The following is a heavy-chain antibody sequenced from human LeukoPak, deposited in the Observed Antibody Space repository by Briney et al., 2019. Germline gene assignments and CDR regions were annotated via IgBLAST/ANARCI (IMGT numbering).Heavy chain of an antibody. D-gene: IGHD5-24*01. J-gene: IGHJ4*02. V-gene: IGHV3-23*01. Sequence: PGGSLRLSCAASGFTFSSYAMSWVRQAPGKGLEWVSAISGSGGSTYYADSVKGRFTISRDNSKNTLYLQTKSLRAEDTAVYYCAKGGQMATTDPFDYWGQGTLVTVSS. CDR2: ISGSGGST. CDR3: AKGGQMATTDPFDY. CDR1: GFTFSSYA.